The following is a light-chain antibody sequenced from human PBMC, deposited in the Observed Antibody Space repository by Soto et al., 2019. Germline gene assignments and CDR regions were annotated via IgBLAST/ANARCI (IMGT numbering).Light chain of an antibody. Sequence: QSVLTQPPSASGTPGQRVTIFCSGSSSNIGSNTVNWYQQLPGTAPKLLIYRNNQRPSVVPDRFSGSKSGTSASLAISGLQSEDEADYYCAAWDDSLNGHVFGSGTKLTVL. CDR1: SSNIGSNT. CDR3: AAWDDSLNGHV. V-gene: IGLV1-44*01. J-gene: IGLJ1*01. CDR2: RNN.